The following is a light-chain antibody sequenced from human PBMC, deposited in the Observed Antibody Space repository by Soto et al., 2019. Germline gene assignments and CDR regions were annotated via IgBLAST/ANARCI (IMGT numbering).Light chain of an antibody. V-gene: IGLV2-14*01. Sequence: QSALTQPASVSGSPGQSITISCTGTSSDVGGYNYVSWYQQHPGKAPKLMIYDVSNRPSGVSNRFSGSKSGNTASLTISGLQAEDEADYYCSSYTSSSTLPQVFGGGTKLTVL. CDR1: SSDVGGYNY. J-gene: IGLJ3*02. CDR3: SSYTSSSTLPQV. CDR2: DVS.